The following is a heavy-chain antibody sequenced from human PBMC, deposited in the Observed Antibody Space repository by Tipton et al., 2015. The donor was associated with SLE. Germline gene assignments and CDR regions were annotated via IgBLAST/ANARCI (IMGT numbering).Heavy chain of an antibody. CDR2: INHSGST. D-gene: IGHD3-9*01. Sequence: TLSLTCAVYGGSFSGYYWSWIRQPPGKGLEWIGEINHSGSTNYNPSLKSRVTISVDTSKNQFSLKLSSVTAADTAVYYCARRLTIDDVFDIWGQGTMVTVSS. CDR3: ARRLTIDDVFDI. CDR1: GGSFSGYY. J-gene: IGHJ3*02. V-gene: IGHV4-34*01.